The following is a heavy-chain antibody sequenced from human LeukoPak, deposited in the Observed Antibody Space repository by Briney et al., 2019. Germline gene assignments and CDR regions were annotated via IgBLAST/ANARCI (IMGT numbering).Heavy chain of an antibody. J-gene: IGHJ4*02. CDR2: ISGSGGST. CDR1: GFTFSSYG. D-gene: IGHD1-26*01. CDR3: ARGRGHGSYYLFDY. Sequence: GGSLRLSCAASGFTFSSYGMSWVRQAPGKGLEWVSAISGSGGSTYYADSVKGRFTISRDNSKNTLYLQMNSLRAEDTAVYYCARGRGHGSYYLFDYWGQGTLVTVSS. V-gene: IGHV3-23*01.